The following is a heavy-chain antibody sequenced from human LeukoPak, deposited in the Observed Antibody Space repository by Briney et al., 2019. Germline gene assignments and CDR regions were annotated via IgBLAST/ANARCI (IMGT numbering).Heavy chain of an antibody. J-gene: IGHJ3*02. CDR2: ISAYNGNT. Sequence: ASVKVSCKASGYTFTSYGISWVRQAPGQGLEWMGWISAYNGNTNYAQKLQGRVTMTTDTSTSTAYMELRSLRSDDTAVYYCARDRSAILTASAFDIWGQGTMVTVSS. CDR1: GYTFTSYG. CDR3: ARDRSAILTASAFDI. D-gene: IGHD3-9*01. V-gene: IGHV1-18*01.